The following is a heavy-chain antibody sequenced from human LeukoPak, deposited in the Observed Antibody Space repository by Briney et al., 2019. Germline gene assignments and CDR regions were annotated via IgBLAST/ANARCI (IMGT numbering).Heavy chain of an antibody. CDR1: GYIFIGFV. CDR3: ARDGEIDSYYYYYYGMDV. D-gene: IGHD2-21*01. J-gene: IGHJ6*02. CDR2: INPSSGAT. V-gene: IGHV1-2*02. Sequence: ASVKVSCKASGYIFIGFVMHWVRQAPGQGLEWMGWINPSSGATNYAQNFQGRVTMTTDTSISTAYMELSRLRSDDTAVYYCARDGEIDSYYYYYYGMDVWGQGTTVTVSS.